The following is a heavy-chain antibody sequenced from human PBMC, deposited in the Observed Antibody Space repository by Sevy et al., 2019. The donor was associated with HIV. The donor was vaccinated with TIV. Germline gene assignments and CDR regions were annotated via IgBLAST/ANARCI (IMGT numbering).Heavy chain of an antibody. J-gene: IGHJ6*02. V-gene: IGHV3-30-3*01. CDR3: ARPRANYVDHYFFYAMDV. D-gene: IGHD4-17*01. Sequence: GGSLRLSCAASGFAFSNYYAMHWVRQAPGKGLEWVALISYDGSDTYYADSVQGRFTVYRVNFKNTLFLQMNSLTTEDTAVYYCARPRANYVDHYFFYAMDVWGQGTTVTVSS. CDR2: ISYDGSDT. CDR1: GFAFSNYYA.